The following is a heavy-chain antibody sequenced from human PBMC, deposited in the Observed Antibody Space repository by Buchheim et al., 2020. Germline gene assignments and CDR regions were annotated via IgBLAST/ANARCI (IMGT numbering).Heavy chain of an antibody. D-gene: IGHD6-19*01. J-gene: IGHJ4*02. CDR3: ARVRASGWYFFDF. CDR2: VSYSGTT. V-gene: IGHV4-59*01. Sequence: QVQLQESGPRLVKPSETLSLTCTVSGGSISGYYWSWIRQPPEKGLEWIGYVSYSGTTVYEPSLERRVTISVDTPNKQSSLKLTSATAADTAVYYCARVRASGWYFFDFWGQGTL. CDR1: GGSISGYY.